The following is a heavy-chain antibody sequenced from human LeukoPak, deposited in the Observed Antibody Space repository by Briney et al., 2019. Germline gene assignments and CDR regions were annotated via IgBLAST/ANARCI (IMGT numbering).Heavy chain of an antibody. Sequence: PSGTLSLTCTVSGGTISSSSYYWGCMPQPPGEGREWIWSVYYSGSAVYNPSLKSRVTISVDTSKNQHSLWLSSVTAADTAVYYCARQAPMILGVVTSNLFYPSGEGTLVTVSS. CDR1: GGTISSSSYY. D-gene: IGHD3/OR15-3a*01. V-gene: IGHV4-39*01. CDR2: VYYSGSA. J-gene: IGHJ5*02. CDR3: ARQAPMILGVVTSNLFYP.